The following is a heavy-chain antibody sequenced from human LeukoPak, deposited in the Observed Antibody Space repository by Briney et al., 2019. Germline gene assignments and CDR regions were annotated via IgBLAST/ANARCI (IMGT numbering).Heavy chain of an antibody. D-gene: IGHD6-25*01. CDR1: GFTFSDYY. Sequence: PGGSLRLSCAASGFTFSDYYMTWIRQAPGKGLEWVSYISNSGTIIYYADSVKGRFTISRDNAKNSLYLQMNSLRAEDTAVYYCAREKFTTESRSDYYYGMDVWGQGTTVTVSS. V-gene: IGHV3-11*01. CDR2: ISNSGTII. CDR3: AREKFTTESRSDYYYGMDV. J-gene: IGHJ6*02.